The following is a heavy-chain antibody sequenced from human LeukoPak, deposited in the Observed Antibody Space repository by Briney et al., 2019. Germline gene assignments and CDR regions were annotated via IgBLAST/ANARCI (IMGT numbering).Heavy chain of an antibody. V-gene: IGHV3-11*04. CDR3: ARGTRFLQWPTFDS. CDR1: GFTFGDYY. CDR2: ISNSGGTI. J-gene: IGHJ4*02. Sequence: GGSLRLSCIVSGFTFGDYYMSWIRQAPGKGLEWIAFISNSGGTIYYADSVQGRFIISRDNGRHSLSLQMNSLRDEDTAVYYCARGTRFLQWPTFDSWGQGTLVTVSP. D-gene: IGHD3-3*01.